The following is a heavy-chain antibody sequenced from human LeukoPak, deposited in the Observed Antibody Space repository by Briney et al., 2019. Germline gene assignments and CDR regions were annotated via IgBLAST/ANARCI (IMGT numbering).Heavy chain of an antibody. D-gene: IGHD6-19*01. CDR3: ATPGYSLSRDSSGNFDY. CDR1: GYTLTELS. Sequence: GASVKASCKVSGYTLTELSMHWVRQAPGKGLEWMGGFDPEDGETIYAQKFQGRVTMTEDTSTDTAYMELSSLRSEDTAVYYCATPGYSLSRDSSGNFDYWGQGTLVTVSS. J-gene: IGHJ4*02. CDR2: FDPEDGET. V-gene: IGHV1-24*01.